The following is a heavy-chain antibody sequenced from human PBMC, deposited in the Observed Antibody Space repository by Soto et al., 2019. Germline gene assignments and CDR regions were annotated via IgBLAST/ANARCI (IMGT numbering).Heavy chain of an antibody. CDR3: AKGGHDSLYIWGSYRYANDAFDI. V-gene: IGHV3-23*01. Sequence: GGSLRLSCAASGFTFSSYAMSWVRQAPGKGLEWVSAISGSGGSTYYADSVKGRFTISRDNSKNTLYLQMNSLRAEDTAVYYCAKGGHDSLYIWGSYRYANDAFDIWGQGTMVTVSS. CDR2: ISGSGGST. D-gene: IGHD3-16*02. CDR1: GFTFSSYA. J-gene: IGHJ3*02.